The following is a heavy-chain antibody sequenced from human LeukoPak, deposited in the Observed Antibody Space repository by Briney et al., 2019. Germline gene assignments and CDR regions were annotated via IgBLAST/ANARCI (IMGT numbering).Heavy chain of an antibody. J-gene: IGHJ3*02. D-gene: IGHD5-18*01. CDR1: GFTFTNHW. CDR2: TKQDGSEK. CDR3: ARERNTAIVTAFDI. V-gene: IGHV3-7*01. Sequence: GGSLRLSCAASGFTFTNHWMSWVRQAPGKGLEWVANTKQDGSEKYYVDSVKGRLTVSRDNAKNSLYLQMNSLRAEDTAVYYCARERNTAIVTAFDIWGQGTMVTVSS.